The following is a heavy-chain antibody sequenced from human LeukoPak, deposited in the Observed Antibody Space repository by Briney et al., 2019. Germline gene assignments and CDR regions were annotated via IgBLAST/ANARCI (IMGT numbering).Heavy chain of an antibody. CDR3: AKDIGSIDPFDY. CDR2: ISKSGDRT. CDR1: GFTFSSYA. Sequence: GGSLRLSCAASGFTFSSYAVSWVRQAPGKGLEWVSSISKSGDRTYYADSVKGRFTTSRDNSKDTLYLQMNSLRVEDTAIYYCAKDIGSIDPFDYWGQGTLVTVSS. V-gene: IGHV3-23*01. J-gene: IGHJ4*02. D-gene: IGHD3-10*01.